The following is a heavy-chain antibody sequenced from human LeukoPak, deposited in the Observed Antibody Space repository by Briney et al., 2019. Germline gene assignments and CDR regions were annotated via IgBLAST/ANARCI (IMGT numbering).Heavy chain of an antibody. J-gene: IGHJ4*02. D-gene: IGHD5-18*01. V-gene: IGHV3-7*01. CDR3: ARDLAYSRLDY. Sequence: GGSLRLSCAVSGLTFSSSWMDWVRQAPGKGLEWVASINPDGNKKYSADSVKGRFTISRDNAENSLYLQMNSLRVEDTAFYYCARDLAYSRLDYWGQGMLVTVS. CDR2: INPDGNKK. CDR1: GLTFSSSW.